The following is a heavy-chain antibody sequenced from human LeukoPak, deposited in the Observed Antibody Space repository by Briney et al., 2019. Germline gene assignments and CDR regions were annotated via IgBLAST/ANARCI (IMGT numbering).Heavy chain of an antibody. CDR2: ISAYNGNT. J-gene: IGHJ3*02. Sequence: ASVKVSCKASGYTFTSYGISWVRQAPGQGLEWMGWISAYNGNTNYAQKLQGRVTMTTDTSTSTAYTELRSLRSDDTAVYYCASETYYYDSSGYWGHAFDIWGQGTMVTVSS. CDR1: GYTFTSYG. D-gene: IGHD3-22*01. V-gene: IGHV1-18*01. CDR3: ASETYYYDSSGYWGHAFDI.